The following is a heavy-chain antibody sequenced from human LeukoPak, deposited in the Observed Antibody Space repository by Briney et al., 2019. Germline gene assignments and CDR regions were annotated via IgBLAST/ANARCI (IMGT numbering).Heavy chain of an antibody. Sequence: SETLSLTRTVSGGSISSSSYYWGWIRQPPGKGLEWIGSIYYSGSTYYNPSLKSRVTISVATSKNPFSLKLSSVTAADTAVYYCARSIVVVPAAPDAFDYWGQGTLVTVSS. CDR2: IYYSGST. D-gene: IGHD2-2*01. CDR3: ARSIVVVPAAPDAFDY. J-gene: IGHJ4*02. V-gene: IGHV4-39*01. CDR1: GGSISSSSYY.